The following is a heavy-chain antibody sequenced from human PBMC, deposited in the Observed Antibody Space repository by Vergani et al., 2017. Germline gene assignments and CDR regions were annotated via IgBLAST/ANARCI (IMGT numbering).Heavy chain of an antibody. Sequence: QVQLVQSGAEVKNPGSSVKVSCKASGGTFSSYAISWVRQAPGQGLEWMGGIIPIFGTANYAQKFQGRVTITADESTSTAYMELSSLGSEDTAVYYCARVIAARSEKGHYYFDYWGQGTLVTVSS. J-gene: IGHJ4*02. CDR3: ARVIAARSEKGHYYFDY. CDR2: IIPIFGTA. V-gene: IGHV1-69*01. CDR1: GGTFSSYA. D-gene: IGHD6-6*01.